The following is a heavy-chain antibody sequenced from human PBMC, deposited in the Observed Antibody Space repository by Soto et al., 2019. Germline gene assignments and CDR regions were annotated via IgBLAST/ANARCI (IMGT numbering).Heavy chain of an antibody. Sequence: GESLKISCKGSGYSFTSYWISWVRQMPGKGLEWMGRIDPSDSYTNYSPSFQGHVTISADKSISTAYLQWSSLKASDTAMYYCERHEVALRYYYYYGMDVWGQGTTVTVSS. CDR2: IDPSDSYT. CDR3: ERHEVALRYYYYYGMDV. CDR1: GYSFTSYW. D-gene: IGHD2-15*01. J-gene: IGHJ6*02. V-gene: IGHV5-10-1*01.